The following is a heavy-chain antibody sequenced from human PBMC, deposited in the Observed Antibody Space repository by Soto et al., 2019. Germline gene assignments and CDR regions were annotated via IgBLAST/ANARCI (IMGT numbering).Heavy chain of an antibody. Sequence: QVQLQESGPGLVKPSETLSLTCSVSGDAISRHYWSWIRQSPGKGLEWLGYFFHTGTALYNPSLKSRVSVSVDTSKNQFSLRLTSVIPADTAVYFCARNYGGNSQFFDLWGRGTLVTVSS. CDR1: GDAISRHY. D-gene: IGHD4-17*01. V-gene: IGHV4-59*11. CDR2: FFHTGTA. J-gene: IGHJ2*01. CDR3: ARNYGGNSQFFDL.